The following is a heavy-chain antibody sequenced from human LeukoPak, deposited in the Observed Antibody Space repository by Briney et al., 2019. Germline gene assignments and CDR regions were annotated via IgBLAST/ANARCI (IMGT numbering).Heavy chain of an antibody. CDR1: GYTLTELS. CDR3: ATAYFGSGSSYFDY. J-gene: IGHJ4*02. D-gene: IGHD3-10*01. CDR2: FDPEDGET. V-gene: IGHV1-24*01. Sequence: GASVKDSCKVSGYTLTELSMHWVRQAPGKGLEWMGGFDPEDGETIYAQKFQGRVTMTEDTSTDTAYMELSSLRSEDTAVYYCATAYFGSGSSYFDYWGQGTLVTVSS.